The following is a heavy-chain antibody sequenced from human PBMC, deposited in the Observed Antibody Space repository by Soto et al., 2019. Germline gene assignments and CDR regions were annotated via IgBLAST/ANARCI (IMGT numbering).Heavy chain of an antibody. V-gene: IGHV1-69*13. Sequence: PVKVSSKAPGGTFSSYASSWARQAPGQGLEWMGGIIPIFGTANYAQKFQGRVTITADESTSTAYMELSSLRSEDTAVYYCARDLLVVVTDITSDYCYGMDVWGQGTKVTVSS. J-gene: IGHJ6*02. CDR1: GGTFSSYA. CDR2: IIPIFGTA. D-gene: IGHD2-21*02. CDR3: ARDLLVVVTDITSDYCYGMDV.